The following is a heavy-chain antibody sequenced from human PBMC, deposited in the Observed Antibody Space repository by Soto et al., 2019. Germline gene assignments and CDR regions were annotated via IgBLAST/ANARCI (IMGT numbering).Heavy chain of an antibody. CDR3: ARDRLEVRGVIRLRDYYYGMDV. Sequence: SETLSLTCTVSGGSISSYYWSWIRQPPGKGLEWIGYIYYSGSTNYNPSLKSRVTISVDTSKNQFSLKLSSVTAADTAVYYCARDRLEVRGVIRLRDYYYGMDVWGQGTTVTVSS. V-gene: IGHV4-59*01. CDR1: GGSISSYY. D-gene: IGHD3-10*01. J-gene: IGHJ6*02. CDR2: IYYSGST.